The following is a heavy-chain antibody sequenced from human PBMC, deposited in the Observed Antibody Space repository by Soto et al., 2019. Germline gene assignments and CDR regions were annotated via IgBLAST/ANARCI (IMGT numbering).Heavy chain of an antibody. CDR1: GGTFSSYA. J-gene: IGHJ6*04. D-gene: IGHD5-18*01. V-gene: IGHV1-69*01. Sequence: QVQLVQSGAEVKKPGSSVKVSCKASGGTFSSYAISWVRQAPGQRLAWMGGIIPIFGTANYAKKFQVSVTMTADESTSTAYMELSSLRSEDTAVYYCASGTAMGGRQGRYGMDVWGKGTTVAVSS. CDR2: IIPIFGTA. CDR3: ASGTAMGGRQGRYGMDV.